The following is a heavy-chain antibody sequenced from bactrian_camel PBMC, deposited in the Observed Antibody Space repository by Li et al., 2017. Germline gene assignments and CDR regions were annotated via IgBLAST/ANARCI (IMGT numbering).Heavy chain of an antibody. CDR2: IDSNGRA. J-gene: IGHJ4*01. CDR3: AAVAEGRTVEGGVSLWTLFESGY. CDR1: GYTDDRPC. Sequence: QVQLVESGGGSVQAGGSLRLSCLASGYTDDRPCMGWFRQAPGLEREGVAAIDSNGRATYAAFVADRFTISKDNTNNTLYLQMNNLRPDDTAMYYCAAVAEGRTVEGGVSLWTLFESGYWGQGTQVTVS. D-gene: IGHD3*01. V-gene: IGHV3S55*01.